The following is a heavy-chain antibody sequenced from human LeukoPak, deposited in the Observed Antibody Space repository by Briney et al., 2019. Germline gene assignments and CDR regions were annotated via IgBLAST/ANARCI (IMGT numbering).Heavy chain of an antibody. J-gene: IGHJ4*01. CDR2: ISYDGSNK. CDR1: GFTFSSYA. Sequence: GGSLRLSCAASGFTFSSYAMHWVRQAPGKGLEWVAVISYDGSNKYYADSVKGRFTISRDNAKNTLYLQMNSLRAEDTAVYYCARDSGSGSYSGYWGLGTLVTVSS. V-gene: IGHV3-30-3*01. CDR3: ARDSGSGSYSGY. D-gene: IGHD3-10*01.